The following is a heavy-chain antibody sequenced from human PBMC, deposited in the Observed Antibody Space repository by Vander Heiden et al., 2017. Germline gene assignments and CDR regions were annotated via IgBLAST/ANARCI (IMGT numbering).Heavy chain of an antibody. J-gene: IGHJ4*02. CDR1: GFSFSTYA. CDR3: AREPRQTDGVPTYYFDF. Sequence: QVQLVESGGGVVQPGRSLRLSCAGSGFSFSTYAIHWFRQSPDRGLEWVAVVAYDGISKYYAASVRGRFTISRDNSENKLYLEVNGLGPEDSALYYCAREPRQTDGVPTYYFDFWGQGTLVTVSS. V-gene: IGHV3-30-3*01. CDR2: VAYDGISK.